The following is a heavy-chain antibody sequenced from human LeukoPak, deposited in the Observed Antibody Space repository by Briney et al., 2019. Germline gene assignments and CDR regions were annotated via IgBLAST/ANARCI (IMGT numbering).Heavy chain of an antibody. CDR3: ARIRRWFDY. Sequence: GGSLILSCAASGFTFSSYSMNWVRQAPGKGLEWVSYISSSSSTIYYADSVKGRFTISRDNAKNSLYLQMNSLRAEDTAVYYCARIRRWFDYWGQRTLVTVSS. D-gene: IGHD4-23*01. V-gene: IGHV3-48*01. CDR1: GFTFSSYS. CDR2: ISSSSSTI. J-gene: IGHJ4*02.